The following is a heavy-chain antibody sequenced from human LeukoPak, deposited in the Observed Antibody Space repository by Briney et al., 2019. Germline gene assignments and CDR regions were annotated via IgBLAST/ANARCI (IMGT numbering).Heavy chain of an antibody. V-gene: IGHV3-23*01. CDR3: AKAKNYYDSSGYPLGY. CDR1: GFTFSSYA. Sequence: PGGSLRLSCAASGFTFSSYAMSWVRQAPGKGLEWVSAISGSGGSTYYADSVKGRFTISRDNAKNSLYLQMNSLRAEDTAVYYCAKAKNYYDSSGYPLGYWGQGTLVTVSS. CDR2: ISGSGGST. D-gene: IGHD3-22*01. J-gene: IGHJ4*02.